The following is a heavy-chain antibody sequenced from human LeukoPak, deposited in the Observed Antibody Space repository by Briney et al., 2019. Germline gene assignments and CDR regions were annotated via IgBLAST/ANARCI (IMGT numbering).Heavy chain of an antibody. CDR2: IWYDGSNK. CDR3: ARDSTCEDAFDI. CDR1: GFTFSSYD. D-gene: IGHD2-21*01. Sequence: GGSLRLSFEASGFTFSSYDMRGVGQAPGKGLEWVAVIWYDGSNKYYADSVKGRFTISRDNSKNTLYLQMNSLRAEDTAVYYCARDSTCEDAFDIWGQGTMVTVSS. J-gene: IGHJ3*02. V-gene: IGHV3-33*01.